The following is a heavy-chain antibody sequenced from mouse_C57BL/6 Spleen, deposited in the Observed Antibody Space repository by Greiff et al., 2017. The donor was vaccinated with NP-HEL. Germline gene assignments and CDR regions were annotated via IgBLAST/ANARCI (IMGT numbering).Heavy chain of an antibody. Sequence: EVKLMESGGGLVKPGGSLKLSCAASGFTFSDYGMHWVRQAPEKGLEWVAYISSGSSTIYYADTVKGRFTISRDNAKNTLFLQMTSLRSEDTAMYYCARWGGNYHWFAYWGQGTLVTVSA. J-gene: IGHJ3*01. CDR3: ARWGGNYHWFAY. CDR1: GFTFSDYG. V-gene: IGHV5-17*01. CDR2: ISSGSSTI. D-gene: IGHD2-1*01.